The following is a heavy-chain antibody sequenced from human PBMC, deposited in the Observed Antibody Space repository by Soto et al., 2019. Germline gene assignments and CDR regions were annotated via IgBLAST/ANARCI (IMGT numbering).Heavy chain of an antibody. CDR3: VRTACVINNCSYRGVR. CDR2: IGFDGTNI. D-gene: IGHD3-10*01. V-gene: IGHV3-33*01. J-gene: IGHJ4*02. CDR1: GFDFKTYG. Sequence: QGHLVESGGGVVQPGRSLRLSCVASGFDFKTYGMHWVRQAPGKGLEWVAVIGFDGTNIHYSDSVRGRFSISRDNSENKVSLQMNSLRVDDTALYYCVRTACVINNCSYRGVRWGQGTLVTVS.